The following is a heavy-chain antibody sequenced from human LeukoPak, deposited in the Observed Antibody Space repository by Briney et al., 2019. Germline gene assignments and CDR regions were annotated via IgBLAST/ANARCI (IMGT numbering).Heavy chain of an antibody. Sequence: SGGSLRLSCAASGFTVSSNYMSWVRQAPGKGLEWVANIKQDGSEKYYVNSVKGRFTISRDNSKNSLYLQMNSLRAEDTAVFYCARVSSMVTGDFDLWGRGTLVTVSS. J-gene: IGHJ2*01. D-gene: IGHD4/OR15-4a*01. CDR3: ARVSSMVTGDFDL. V-gene: IGHV3-7*01. CDR2: IKQDGSEK. CDR1: GFTVSSNY.